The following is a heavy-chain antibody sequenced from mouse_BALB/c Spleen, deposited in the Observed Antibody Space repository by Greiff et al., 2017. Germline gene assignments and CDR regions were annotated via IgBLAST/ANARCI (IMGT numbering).Heavy chain of an antibody. CDR3: ARDRYAY. Sequence: EVMLVESGGGLVQPKGSLKLSCAASGFTFNTYAMNWVRQAPGKGLEWVARIRSKSNNYATYYADSVKDRFTISRDDSQSMLYLQMNNLKTEDTAMYYCARDRYAYWGQGTLVTVSA. J-gene: IGHJ3*01. V-gene: IGHV10-1*02. D-gene: IGHD2-14*01. CDR1: GFTFNTYA. CDR2: IRSKSNNYAT.